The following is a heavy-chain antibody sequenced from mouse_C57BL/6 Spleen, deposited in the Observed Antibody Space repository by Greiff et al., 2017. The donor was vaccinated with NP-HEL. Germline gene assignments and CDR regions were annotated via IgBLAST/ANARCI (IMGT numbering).Heavy chain of an antibody. CDR1: GYTFTEYT. CDR3: ARRSIYYEYGNYYAMDY. CDR2: FYPGSGSI. D-gene: IGHD2-4*01. V-gene: IGHV1-62-2*01. J-gene: IGHJ4*01. Sequence: VKLVESGAELVKPGASVKLSCKASGYTFTEYTIQWVKQRSGQGLAWLGWFYPGSGSIQYNEKFKDKSTLTADKSSSTVYMELSRLTSEDSAVYFCARRSIYYEYGNYYAMDYWGQGTSVTVSS.